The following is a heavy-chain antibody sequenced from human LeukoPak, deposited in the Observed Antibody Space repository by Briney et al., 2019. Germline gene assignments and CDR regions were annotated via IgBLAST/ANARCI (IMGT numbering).Heavy chain of an antibody. D-gene: IGHD2-2*01. CDR2: ISYDGSNK. Sequence: PGGSLRLSCAASGFTFSSYWMSWVRQAPGEGLEWVAVISYDGSNKYYADSVKGRFTISRDNSKNTLYLQMNSLRAEDTAVYYCARGYCSSTSCYRDYYYYMDVWGKGTTVTVSS. CDR1: GFTFSSYW. J-gene: IGHJ6*03. CDR3: ARGYCSSTSCYRDYYYYMDV. V-gene: IGHV3-30-3*01.